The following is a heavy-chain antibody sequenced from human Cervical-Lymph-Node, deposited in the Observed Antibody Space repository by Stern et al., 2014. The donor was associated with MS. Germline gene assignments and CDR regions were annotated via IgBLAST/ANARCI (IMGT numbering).Heavy chain of an antibody. CDR3: ARDHVVPAAIRLLDYYYGMDV. CDR1: GYTFTSYG. CDR2: ISAYNGNT. D-gene: IGHD2-2*02. J-gene: IGHJ6*02. V-gene: IGHV1-18*01. Sequence: QVQLVQSGAEVKKPGASVKVSCKASGYTFTSYGISWVRQAPGQGLEWMGWISAYNGNTNYAQKLQGRVTMTTDTSTSTAYMELRSLRSDDTAVYYCARDHVVPAAIRLLDYYYGMDVWGQGTTVTVSS.